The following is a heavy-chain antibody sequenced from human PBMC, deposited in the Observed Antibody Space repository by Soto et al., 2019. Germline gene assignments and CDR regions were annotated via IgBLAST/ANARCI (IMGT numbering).Heavy chain of an antibody. CDR3: ARDPSVYYYDSSGYYGY. V-gene: IGHV1-18*01. J-gene: IGHJ4*02. CDR1: GYTFTSYG. CDR2: ISAYNGNT. Sequence: GASVKVSCKASGYTFTSYGISWVRQAPGQGLEWMGWISAYNGNTNYAQKLQGRVTMTTDTSTSTAYMELRSLRSDDTAVYYCARDPSVYYYDSSGYYGYWGQGTLVTVSS. D-gene: IGHD3-22*01.